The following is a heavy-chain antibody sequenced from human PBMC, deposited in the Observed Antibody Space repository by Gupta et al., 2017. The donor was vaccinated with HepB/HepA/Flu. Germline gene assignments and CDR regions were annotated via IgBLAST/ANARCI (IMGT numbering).Heavy chain of an antibody. CDR1: GFTFGDYA. CDR3: TRVGQNYDFWSGYYPGGDFDY. J-gene: IGHJ4*02. V-gene: IGHV3-49*05. CDR2: IRSKAYGGTT. D-gene: IGHD3-3*01. Sequence: EVQLVESGGGLVKPGRSLRLSCTASGFTFGDYAMSWFRQAPGKGLEWVGFIRSKAYGGTTEYAASVKGRFTISRDDSKSIAYLQMNSLKTEDTAVYYCTRVGQNYDFWSGYYPGGDFDYWGQGTLVTVSS.